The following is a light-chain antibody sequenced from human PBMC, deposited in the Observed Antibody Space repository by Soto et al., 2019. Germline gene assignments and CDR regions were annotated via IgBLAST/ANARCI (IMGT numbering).Light chain of an antibody. CDR1: SSDVGGYNY. Sequence: SVLTQPASVSGSPGQSITISCTRTSSDVGGYNYVSWYQQHPGKAPKLMIYDVSNRPSGVSNRFSGSKSGNTASLTISGLQAEDEADYYCSSYTSSSVVFGGGTKVTVL. V-gene: IGLV2-14*01. J-gene: IGLJ2*01. CDR3: SSYTSSSVV. CDR2: DVS.